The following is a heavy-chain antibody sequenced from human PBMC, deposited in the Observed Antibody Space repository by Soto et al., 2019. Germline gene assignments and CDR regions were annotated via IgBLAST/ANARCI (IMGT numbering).Heavy chain of an antibody. CDR3: ARGRRVLTTRKYYYYGMDV. CDR1: GGSFSGYY. Sequence: SETLSLTCAVYGGSFSGYYWSWIRQPPGKGLEWIGEINHSGSTNYNPSLKSRVTISVDTSKNQFSLKLSSVTAADTAVYYCARGRRVLTTRKYYYYGMDVWGRGTTVTVSS. D-gene: IGHD4-4*01. V-gene: IGHV4-34*01. J-gene: IGHJ6*02. CDR2: INHSGST.